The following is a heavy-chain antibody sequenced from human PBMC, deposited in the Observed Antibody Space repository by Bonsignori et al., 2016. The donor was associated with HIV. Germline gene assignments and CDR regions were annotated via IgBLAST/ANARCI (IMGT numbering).Heavy chain of an antibody. Sequence: WVRQAPGQGLEWMGWISAYNGNTNYAQKLQGRVTMTTDTSTSTAYMELRSLRSDDTAVYYCARDYYYDSSGYYPDAFDIWGQGTMVTVSS. J-gene: IGHJ3*02. CDR3: ARDYYYDSSGYYPDAFDI. D-gene: IGHD3-22*01. V-gene: IGHV1-18*01. CDR2: ISAYNGNT.